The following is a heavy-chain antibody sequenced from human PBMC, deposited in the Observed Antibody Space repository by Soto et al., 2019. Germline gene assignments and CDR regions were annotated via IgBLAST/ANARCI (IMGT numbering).Heavy chain of an antibody. CDR3: ARVWWGVVATANDY. J-gene: IGHJ4*02. V-gene: IGHV3-7*01. D-gene: IGHD2-15*01. CDR2: IKQDGSEK. Sequence: EVQLVESGGGLVQPGGSLRLSCAASGFTFSSYWMSWVRQAPGKGLEWVANIKQDGSEKYYVDSVKGRFTISRDNAKNSLYLQMNSLRAEDTAVYYCARVWWGVVATANDYWGQGTLVTVSS. CDR1: GFTFSSYW.